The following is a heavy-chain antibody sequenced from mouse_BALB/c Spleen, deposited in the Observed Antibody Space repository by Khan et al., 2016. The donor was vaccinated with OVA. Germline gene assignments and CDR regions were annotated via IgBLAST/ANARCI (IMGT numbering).Heavy chain of an antibody. CDR3: TRLAYYYDSEGFAY. J-gene: IGHJ3*01. CDR2: VSTGGSYP. V-gene: IGHV5-6*01. CDR1: GFTFSTYG. Sequence: EVELVESGGDLVKPGGSLKLSCAASGFTFSTYGMSWVRQAPDKRLEWVATVSTGGSYPSYPDSVKGRFTISRDTAKNTPYLQMNGLRSEDTAMFYCTRLAYYYDSEGFAYWGQGTVVTVSA. D-gene: IGHD1-1*01.